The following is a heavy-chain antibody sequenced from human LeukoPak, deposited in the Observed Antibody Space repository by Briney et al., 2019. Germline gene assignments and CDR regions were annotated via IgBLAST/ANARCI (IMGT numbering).Heavy chain of an antibody. J-gene: IGHJ1*01. CDR1: GGSISSYY. D-gene: IGHD6-13*01. CDR3: ARGQLASAAEYFQH. Sequence: TSETLSLTCTVSGGSISSYYWSWIRQPPGKGLEWIGYIYYSGSTNYNPSLKSRVTISVDTSKNQFSLKLSSVTAADTAVYYCARGQLASAAEYFQHWGQGTLVTVSS. V-gene: IGHV4-59*01. CDR2: IYYSGST.